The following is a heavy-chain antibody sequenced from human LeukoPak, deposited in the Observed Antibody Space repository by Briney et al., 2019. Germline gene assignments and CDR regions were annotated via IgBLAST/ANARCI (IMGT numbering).Heavy chain of an antibody. Sequence: PSETLSLTCAVYGGSFSGYYWSWIRQPPGKGLEWIGEINHSGSTNYNPSLKSRVTISVDTSKNQFSLKLSSVTAADTAVYYRARPIAAAGTFYMDVWGKGTTVTVSS. CDR3: ARPIAAAGTFYMDV. J-gene: IGHJ6*03. CDR1: GGSFSGYY. CDR2: INHSGST. V-gene: IGHV4-34*01. D-gene: IGHD6-13*01.